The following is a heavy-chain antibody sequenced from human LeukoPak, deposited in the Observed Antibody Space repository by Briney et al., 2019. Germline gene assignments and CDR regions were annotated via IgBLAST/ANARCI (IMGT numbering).Heavy chain of an antibody. CDR2: ISAYNGNT. Sequence: ASVKVSCKASGYTFTSYGISWVRQAPGQGLEWMGWISAYNGNTNYAQKLQGRVTMTTDTSTSTAYMELRSLRSDDTAVYYCERVVVGYYDSSGYYFDYWGQGTLVTVSS. CDR3: ERVVVGYYDSSGYYFDY. J-gene: IGHJ4*02. CDR1: GYTFTSYG. V-gene: IGHV1-18*01. D-gene: IGHD3-22*01.